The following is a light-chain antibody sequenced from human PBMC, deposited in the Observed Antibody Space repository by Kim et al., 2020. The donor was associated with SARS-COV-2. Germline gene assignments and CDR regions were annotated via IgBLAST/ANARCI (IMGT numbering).Light chain of an antibody. Sequence: GDRVTITCRASQSISSWLAWYQQKPGKAPKLLIYDASSLESGVPSRFSGSGSGTEFTLTISSLQPDDFATYYCQQYNSYWWTFGQGTKVDI. CDR2: DAS. CDR1: QSISSW. V-gene: IGKV1-5*01. CDR3: QQYNSYWWT. J-gene: IGKJ1*01.